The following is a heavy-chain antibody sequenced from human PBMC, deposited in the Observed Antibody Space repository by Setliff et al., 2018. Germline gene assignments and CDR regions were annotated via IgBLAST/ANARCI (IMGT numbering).Heavy chain of an antibody. CDR1: GGSISSSNW. V-gene: IGHV4-4*02. CDR2: IYHSGSI. CDR3: ARAHTWSLPNDNSGYPGWFDP. D-gene: IGHD3-22*01. Sequence: PSETLSLTCTVSGGSISSSNWWTWVRQPPGKGLEWIGEIYHSGSINYNPSLKSRVTMSVGTSKNHVSLKLSSVTAADTAVYYCARAHTWSLPNDNSGYPGWFDPWGQGTLVTVSS. J-gene: IGHJ5*02.